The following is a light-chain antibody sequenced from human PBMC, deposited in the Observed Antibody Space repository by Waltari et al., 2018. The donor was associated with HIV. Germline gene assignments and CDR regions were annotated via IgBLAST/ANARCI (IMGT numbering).Light chain of an antibody. CDR1: QGITNY. V-gene: IGKV1-27*01. CDR3: QNYGSEVHLA. Sequence: DIQMTQSPSSLSASVGDRVTITCRPSQGITNYFARYQQKPGKAPELLIYGASSLEPGVSSRFSGSRSGADFTLTISSLQPEDVATYYCQNYGSEVHLAFGGGTKVEI. J-gene: IGKJ4*01. CDR2: GAS.